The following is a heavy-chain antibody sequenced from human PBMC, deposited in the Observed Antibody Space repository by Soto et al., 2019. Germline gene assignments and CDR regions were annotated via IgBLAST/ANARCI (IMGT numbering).Heavy chain of an antibody. CDR2: IYHSVST. V-gene: IGHV4-38-2*02. CDR3: ARHAYAGLYGSGSYYTPLDY. D-gene: IGHD3-10*01. J-gene: IGHJ4*02. Sequence: KPSETLSLTCTVSGYSINSDDYWGWIRQPPGKGLEWIASIYHSVSTFYNPSLRSRVTISIDTSKNQFSLRLTAVTAADTAMYYCARHAYAGLYGSGSYYTPLDYWGQGTLVTVSS. CDR1: GYSINSDDY.